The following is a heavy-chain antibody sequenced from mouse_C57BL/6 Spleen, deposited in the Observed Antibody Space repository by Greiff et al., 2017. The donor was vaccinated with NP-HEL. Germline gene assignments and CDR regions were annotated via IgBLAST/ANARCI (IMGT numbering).Heavy chain of an antibody. D-gene: IGHD3-1*01. J-gene: IGHJ1*03. CDR3: ARKGLRERYFDV. V-gene: IGHV1-82*01. CDR1: GYAFSSSW. Sequence: VKLVESGPELVKPGASVKISCKASGYAFSSSWMNWVKQRPGKGLEWIGRIYPGDGDTNYNGKFKGKATLTADKSSSTAYMQLSSLTSEDSAVYFCARKGLRERYFDVWGTGTTVTVSS. CDR2: IYPGDGDT.